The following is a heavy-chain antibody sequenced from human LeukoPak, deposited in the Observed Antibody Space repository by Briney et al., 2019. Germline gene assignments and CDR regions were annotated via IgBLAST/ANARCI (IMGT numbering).Heavy chain of an antibody. J-gene: IGHJ4*02. CDR1: GGSISSSSYY. CDR2: IYYSGST. CDR3: AGIGSGDY. Sequence: SETLSLTCTVSGGSISSSSYYWGWIRQPPGKGLEWIGSIYYSGSTYYNPSLKSRVTISVDTSKNQFSLKLSSVTAADTAVYYCAGIGSGDYWGRGTLVTVSS. V-gene: IGHV4-39*01. D-gene: IGHD1-26*01.